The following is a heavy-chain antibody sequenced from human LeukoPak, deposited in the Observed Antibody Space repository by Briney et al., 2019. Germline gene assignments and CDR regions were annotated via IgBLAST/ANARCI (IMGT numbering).Heavy chain of an antibody. CDR1: GFSFSTYA. J-gene: IGHJ6*03. CDR3: TKDSGGIYFYYYYYMDV. CDR2: ISAGGATI. Sequence: GGSLRLSCAASGFSFSTYAMSWVRQAPGKGLEWVSAISAGGATIYYADSVKGRFTVSRDNSKNTLYLHMNSLRAEDTAIYYCTKDSGGIYFYYYYYMDVWGKGTTVTVSS. D-gene: IGHD1-26*01. V-gene: IGHV3-23*01.